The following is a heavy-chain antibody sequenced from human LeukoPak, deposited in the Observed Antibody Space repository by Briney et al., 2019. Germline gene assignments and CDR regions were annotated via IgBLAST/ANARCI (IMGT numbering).Heavy chain of an antibody. V-gene: IGHV3-48*04. CDR3: ARETYYYDSTTYFRATDY. J-gene: IGHJ4*02. CDR2: INYSGSNI. D-gene: IGHD3-22*01. CDR1: GFNFRAYW. Sequence: GGSLRLSCTTSGFNFRAYWMAWVRQAPGKGLEWISDINYSGSNIYYADSVKGRFTVSRDNAKNSLYLQMNSLRAEDTAVYYCARETYYYDSTTYFRATDYWGQGTLVTVSS.